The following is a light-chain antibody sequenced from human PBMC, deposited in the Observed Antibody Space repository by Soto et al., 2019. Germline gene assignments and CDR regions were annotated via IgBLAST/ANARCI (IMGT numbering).Light chain of an antibody. CDR3: QQVRSSPGFT. CDR1: QSINNRY. V-gene: IGKV3-20*01. CDR2: AAV. Sequence: EIVLTKSPGTLSLSPGERATLSCRASQSINNRYLAWDQQKHGQAPRLLIYAAVSRSTGMPDRFSGSGSGTDLTLTISRLEPEGFAGYYCQQVRSSPGFTFTPGTKLDIK. J-gene: IGKJ3*01.